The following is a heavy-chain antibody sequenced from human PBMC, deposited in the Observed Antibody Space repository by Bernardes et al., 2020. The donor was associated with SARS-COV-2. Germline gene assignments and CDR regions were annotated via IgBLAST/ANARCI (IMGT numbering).Heavy chain of an antibody. Sequence: GGSLRLSCAASGFIFSSYAMNWVRQAPGKGLEWVSGISNSGGIPYYADSVKGRFTLSRDNSKNTLFLQMNSLRAEDTAIYYCVKGAVGLVRGIVPNWFDPWGQGTLVTVSS. D-gene: IGHD3-10*01. CDR2: ISNSGGIP. CDR3: VKGAVGLVRGIVPNWFDP. CDR1: GFIFSSYA. V-gene: IGHV3-23*01. J-gene: IGHJ5*02.